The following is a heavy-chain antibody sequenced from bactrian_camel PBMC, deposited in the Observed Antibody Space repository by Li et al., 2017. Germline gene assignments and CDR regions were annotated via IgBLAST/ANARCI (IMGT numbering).Heavy chain of an antibody. J-gene: IGHJ4*01. CDR3: AADRFSAGWNKYDYNY. V-gene: IGHV3-2*01. Sequence: HVQLVESGEGSVQTGGTLRLSCAASGDTYYMAWFRQAQGKGREGVAEFSDYGATTYADSVKGRFTVSKDNAKNTLYLQMNSLRPEDTGMYYCAADRFSAGWNKYDYNYWGQGTQVTVS. CDR2: FSDYGAT. D-gene: IGHD5*01. CDR1: GDTYY.